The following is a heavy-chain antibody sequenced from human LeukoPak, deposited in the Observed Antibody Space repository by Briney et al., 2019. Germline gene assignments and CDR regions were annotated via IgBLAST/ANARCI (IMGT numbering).Heavy chain of an antibody. J-gene: IGHJ4*02. D-gene: IGHD3-22*01. CDR2: IYYCGST. V-gene: IGHV4-59*01. CDR1: GGSISSYY. Sequence: SETLSLTCTVSGGSISSYYWSWIRQPPGKGLEWIGYIYYCGSTNYNPSLQSRVTISVDTSTTQFSLKLSSVTAADTAVYYCARDDYYEGGFDYWGQGTLVTVSS. CDR3: ARDDYYEGGFDY.